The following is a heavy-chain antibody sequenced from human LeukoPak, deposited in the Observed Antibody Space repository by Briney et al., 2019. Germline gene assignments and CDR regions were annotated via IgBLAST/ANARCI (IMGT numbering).Heavy chain of an antibody. CDR3: ARDIMVRGVIKRSGMDV. V-gene: IGHV4-34*01. D-gene: IGHD3-10*01. Sequence: PSETLSLTCAVYGGSFSGYYWSWIRQPPGKGLEWIGEINHSGSTNYNPSLKSRVTISVDTSKNQFSLKLSSVTAADTAVYYCARDIMVRGVIKRSGMDVGGKGTTVTVSS. CDR1: GGSFSGYY. J-gene: IGHJ6*04. CDR2: INHSGST.